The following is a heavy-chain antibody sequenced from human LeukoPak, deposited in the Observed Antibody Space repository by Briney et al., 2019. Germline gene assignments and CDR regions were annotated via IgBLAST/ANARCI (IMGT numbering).Heavy chain of an antibody. CDR2: INWNGGST. CDR3: ARAGWQLWLSDGPLDAFDI. V-gene: IGHV3-20*04. Sequence: GGSLRLSCAASGFTFDDYGMSWVRQAPGKGLEWVSGINWNGGSTGYADSVKGRFTISRDNAKNSLYLQMNSLRAEDTAVYYCARAGWQLWLSDGPLDAFDIWGQGTMVTVSS. D-gene: IGHD5-18*01. J-gene: IGHJ3*02. CDR1: GFTFDDYG.